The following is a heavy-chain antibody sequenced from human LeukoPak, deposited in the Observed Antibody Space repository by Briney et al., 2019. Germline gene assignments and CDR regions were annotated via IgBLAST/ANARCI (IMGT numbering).Heavy chain of an antibody. CDR1: GGSISNYY. V-gene: IGHV4-59*01. CDR2: IYYRGIT. Sequence: ASETLSLTCTVSGGSISNYYWSWIRQPPGKGLVWIGYIYYRGITNYNPSLGGRVTISVDMSKNQMSLKLNSVTTADTAVYYCARVISSGWAGFDYWGQGALVTVSS. CDR3: ARVISSGWAGFDY. J-gene: IGHJ4*02. D-gene: IGHD6-19*01.